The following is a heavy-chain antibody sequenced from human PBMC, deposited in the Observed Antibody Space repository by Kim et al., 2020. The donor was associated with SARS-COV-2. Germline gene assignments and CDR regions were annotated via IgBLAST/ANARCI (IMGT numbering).Heavy chain of an antibody. Sequence: GGSLRLSCAASGFTFSSYGMHWVRQAPGKGLEWVAVISYDGSNKYYADSVKGRFTISRDNSKNTLYLQMNSLRAEDTAVYYCAKDFYGATLNYFDYWGQGTLVTVSS. V-gene: IGHV3-30*18. D-gene: IGHD1-26*01. CDR2: ISYDGSNK. CDR3: AKDFYGATLNYFDY. CDR1: GFTFSSYG. J-gene: IGHJ4*02.